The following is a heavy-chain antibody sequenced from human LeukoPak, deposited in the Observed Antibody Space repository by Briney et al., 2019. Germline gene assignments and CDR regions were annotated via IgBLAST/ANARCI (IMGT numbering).Heavy chain of an antibody. Sequence: GGSLRLSCAASGFTFSSYGMHWVRQAPGKGLEWVAVIWYDGSNKYYADSVKGRFTISRDNSKNTLYLQMNSLRAEDTAVYYCVRDLDFYYYYGMDVWGQGTTVTVSS. J-gene: IGHJ6*02. V-gene: IGHV3-33*01. CDR3: VRDLDFYYYYGMDV. D-gene: IGHD3/OR15-3a*01. CDR1: GFTFSSYG. CDR2: IWYDGSNK.